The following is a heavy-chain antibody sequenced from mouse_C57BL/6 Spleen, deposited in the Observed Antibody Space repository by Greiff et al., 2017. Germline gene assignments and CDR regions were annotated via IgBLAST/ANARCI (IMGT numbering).Heavy chain of an antibody. CDR2: ISYDGSN. D-gene: IGHD1-1*02. CDR3: ARDRYGYAMDY. CDR1: GYSITSGYY. J-gene: IGHJ4*01. Sequence: EVQRVESGPGLVKPSQSLSLTCSVTGYSITSGYYWNWIRQFPGNKLEWMGYISYDGSNNYNPSLKNRISITRDTSKNQFFLKLNSVTTEDTATYYCARDRYGYAMDYWGQGTSVTVSS. V-gene: IGHV3-6*01.